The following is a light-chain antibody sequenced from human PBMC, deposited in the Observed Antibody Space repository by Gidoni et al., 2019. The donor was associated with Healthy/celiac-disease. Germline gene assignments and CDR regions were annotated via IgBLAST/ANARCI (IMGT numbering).Light chain of an antibody. V-gene: IGLV1-40*01. CDR2: GNS. J-gene: IGLJ3*02. CDR1: SSTIGAGYD. Sequence: SVLPQPPSVSGAPGQRVTISCTGGSSTIGAGYDVHWYQQLPGTAPKLLIYGNSNRPSGVLDRFSGSKSGTSASLAITGLQAEDEADYYCQSYDSSLSGPWVFGGGTKLTVL. CDR3: QSYDSSLSGPWV.